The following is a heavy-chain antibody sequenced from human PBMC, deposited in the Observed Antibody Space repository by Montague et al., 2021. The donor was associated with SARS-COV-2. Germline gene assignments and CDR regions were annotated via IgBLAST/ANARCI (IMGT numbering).Heavy chain of an antibody. D-gene: IGHD6-6*01. V-gene: IGHV3-9*01. CDR2: ISWNSGSI. CDR3: AKSDSSSPYFDY. Sequence: SLRLSCAASGFTFNYYAMHWVRQAPGKGLEWVSGISWNSGSIGYADSVKGRFTISRDNAKNSLYLQMNSLRAEDTALYYCAKSDSSSPYFDYWGQGTLVTVSS. J-gene: IGHJ4*02. CDR1: GFTFNYYA.